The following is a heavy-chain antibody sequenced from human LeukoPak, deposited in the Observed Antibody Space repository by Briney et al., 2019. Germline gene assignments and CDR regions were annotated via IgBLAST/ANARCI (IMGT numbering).Heavy chain of an antibody. CDR1: GYTFTTSD. CDR2: MNPNSGNA. CDR3: ARGSSRSFDI. V-gene: IGHV1-8*01. D-gene: IGHD3-10*01. Sequence: ASVKVSCKAAGYTFTTSDINWVRQPPGQGLQWMGWMNPNSGNAVYAQKFQGRVTMTRSTSINTTYMELSSLRSEDTAVYYCARGSSRSFDIWGLGTMVTVSS. J-gene: IGHJ3*02.